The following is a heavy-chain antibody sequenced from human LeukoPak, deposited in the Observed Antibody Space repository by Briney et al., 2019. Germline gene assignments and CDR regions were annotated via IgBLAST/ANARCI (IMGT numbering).Heavy chain of an antibody. V-gene: IGHV3-23*01. Sequence: PGGSLRLSCAASGFTFRSYAMSWVRQAPGKGLEWVSAISGSGGSTYYADSVKGRFTISRDNSKNTLYLQMNSLRAEDTAVYYCAKSPSYYYDSSGYYHGGFDYWGQGTLVTVSS. D-gene: IGHD3-22*01. CDR2: ISGSGGST. CDR3: AKSPSYYYDSSGYYHGGFDY. J-gene: IGHJ4*02. CDR1: GFTFRSYA.